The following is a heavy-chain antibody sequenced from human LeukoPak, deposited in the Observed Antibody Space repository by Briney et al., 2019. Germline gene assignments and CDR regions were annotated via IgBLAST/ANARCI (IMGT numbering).Heavy chain of an antibody. CDR2: IRSKANSYAT. CDR3: TSSTIPSMPFHI. D-gene: IGHD4/OR15-4a*01. J-gene: IGHJ3*02. V-gene: IGHV3-73*01. Sequence: GGSLTLSCAASGFTFSGSAMHWVRQASGKGLEWVGRIRSKANSYATAYAASVKGRFTISRDDSKNTAYLQMNSLKTEDTAVYYCTSSTIPSMPFHIWGQGTMVTVSS. CDR1: GFTFSGSA.